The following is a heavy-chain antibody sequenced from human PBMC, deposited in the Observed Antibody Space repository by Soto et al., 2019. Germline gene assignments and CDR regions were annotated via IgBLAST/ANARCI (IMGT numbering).Heavy chain of an antibody. Sequence: QVQLQESGPGLVKPSETLSLTCTVSGGTLSRYYWSWIRKPPGQGLEWIGYMYNNGSTVYNPSSKSRVTITVDTSKNKYSLKLNSVTAADTAVYYCARDLWGYCGTDCYPLDVWGQGTTVTVSS. J-gene: IGHJ6*02. CDR2: MYNNGST. D-gene: IGHD2-21*02. V-gene: IGHV4-59*01. CDR3: ARDLWGYCGTDCYPLDV. CDR1: GGTLSRYY.